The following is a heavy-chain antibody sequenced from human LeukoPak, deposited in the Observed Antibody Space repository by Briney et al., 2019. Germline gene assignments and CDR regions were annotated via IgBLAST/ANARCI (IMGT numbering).Heavy chain of an antibody. CDR2: INHSGST. J-gene: IGHJ4*02. CDR1: GGSFSGYY. D-gene: IGHD5-12*01. V-gene: IGHV4-34*01. Sequence: SETLSLTCAVYGGSFSGYYWSWIRQPPGKGLEWIGEINHSGSTNYNPSLKSRVTISVDTSKNQFSLKLSSVTAADTAVYYCARGYSGYLYWGQRTLVTVSS. CDR3: ARGYSGYLY.